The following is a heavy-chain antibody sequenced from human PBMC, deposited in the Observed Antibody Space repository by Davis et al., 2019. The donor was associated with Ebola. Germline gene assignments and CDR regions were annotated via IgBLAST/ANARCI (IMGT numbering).Heavy chain of an antibody. CDR1: GFTFSSYR. CDR3: ATCGFCVSTSGIDY. V-gene: IGHV3-30*03. D-gene: IGHD5/OR15-5a*01. J-gene: IGHJ4*02. Sequence: GESLKISCAASGFTFSSYRVHWVRQAPGKGLEWVSFISFDGSIEYYADSVKGRFTISRDNSKNTLNLQMNSLSADDTAVYYCATCGFCVSTSGIDYRGQGTLVTVSS. CDR2: ISFDGSIE.